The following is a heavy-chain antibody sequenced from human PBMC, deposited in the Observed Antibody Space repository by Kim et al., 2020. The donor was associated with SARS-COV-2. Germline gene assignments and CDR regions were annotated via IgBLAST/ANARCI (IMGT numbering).Heavy chain of an antibody. J-gene: IGHJ5*02. CDR3: TRVVAAVDDYFDP. D-gene: IGHD2-2*01. CDR2: IYHSGST. Sequence: SETLSLTCTVSGDSITSYFWGWIRQTPGKGLEWIGYIYHSGSTKYNPSLKSRVIISVDTSKNQFFLNLSSITAADTAVYYCTRVVAAVDDYFDPWGQGTLVTVSS. CDR1: GDSITSYF. V-gene: IGHV4-59*13.